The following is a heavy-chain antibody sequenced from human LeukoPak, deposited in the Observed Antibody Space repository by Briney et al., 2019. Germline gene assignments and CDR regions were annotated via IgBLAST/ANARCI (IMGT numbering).Heavy chain of an antibody. CDR1: GFTFSSYG. V-gene: IGHV3-33*01. Sequence: GGSLRLSCAASGFTFSSYGMHWVRKAPGKGLEWVAVIWYDGSNKYYADSVKGRFTISRDNSKNTLYLQVNSLRAEDTAVYYCAREDLYDSSGYYWNYYYGMDVWGQGTTVTVSS. CDR2: IWYDGSNK. CDR3: AREDLYDSSGYYWNYYYGMDV. D-gene: IGHD3-22*01. J-gene: IGHJ6*02.